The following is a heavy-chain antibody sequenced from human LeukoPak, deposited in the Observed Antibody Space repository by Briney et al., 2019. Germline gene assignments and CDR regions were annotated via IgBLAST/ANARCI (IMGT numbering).Heavy chain of an antibody. V-gene: IGHV3-11*04. Sequence: GGSLRLSCAASGFTFSDYYMSWIRQAPGKGLEWVSYISSSSSTIYYADSVKGRFTISRDNAKNSLYLQMNSLRAEDTAVYYCARASGYSYGYFYYYYYYMDVWGKGTTVTVSS. CDR1: GFTFSDYY. D-gene: IGHD5-18*01. J-gene: IGHJ6*03. CDR3: ARASGYSYGYFYYYYYYMDV. CDR2: ISSSSSTI.